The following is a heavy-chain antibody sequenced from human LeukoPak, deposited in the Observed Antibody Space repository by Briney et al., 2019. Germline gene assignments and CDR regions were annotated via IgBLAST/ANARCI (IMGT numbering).Heavy chain of an antibody. CDR2: INHSGST. CDR3: ARVIPAAIQGPASHMDV. CDR1: GGSFSGYY. D-gene: IGHD2-2*02. V-gene: IGHV4-34*01. J-gene: IGHJ6*03. Sequence: SETLSLTCAVYGGSFSGYYWSWIRQPPGKGLEWIGEINHSGSTNYNPSLKSRVTISVDTSKNQFSLKLSSVTAADTAVYYCARVIPAAIQGPASHMDVWGKGTTVTVSS.